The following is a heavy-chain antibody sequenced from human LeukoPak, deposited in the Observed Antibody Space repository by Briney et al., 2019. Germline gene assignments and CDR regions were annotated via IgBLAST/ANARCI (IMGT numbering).Heavy chain of an antibody. CDR1: GFTFSSYG. J-gene: IGHJ4*02. V-gene: IGHV3-30*03. CDR2: ISYDGSNK. CDR3: ARSGNPVAGTGWSGYFDY. Sequence: GRSLRLSCAASGFTFSSYGMHWVRQAPGKGLEWVAVISYDGSNKYYADSVKGRFTISRDNSKNTLYLQMDSLRAEDTAVYYCARSGNPVAGTGWSGYFDYWGQGTLVTVSS. D-gene: IGHD6-19*01.